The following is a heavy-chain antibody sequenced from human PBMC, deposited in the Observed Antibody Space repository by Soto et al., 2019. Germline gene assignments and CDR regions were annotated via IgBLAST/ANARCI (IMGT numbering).Heavy chain of an antibody. J-gene: IGHJ3*02. D-gene: IGHD2-21*01. CDR1: GYTFTTYG. V-gene: IGHV1-18*01. Sequence: ASVKVSCKASGYTFTTYGISWVRQAPGQGLDGMGWISGYKNNTDYAQKFQGRVTMTTDTSTTTVYMDLRRLRSDDTAMYYCARDVPTIVAKDAFDIWGQGTMVTVSS. CDR3: ARDVPTIVAKDAFDI. CDR2: ISGYKNNT.